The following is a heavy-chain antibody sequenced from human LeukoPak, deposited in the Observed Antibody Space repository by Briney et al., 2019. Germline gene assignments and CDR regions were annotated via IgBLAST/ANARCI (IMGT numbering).Heavy chain of an antibody. V-gene: IGHV3-48*01. Sequence: GGSLRLSCAASGFTFSSYNMNWVRQAPGKGLEWVSYISSSSSTIYYADSVKGRFTISRDNAKNSLYLQMNSLRAEDTAVYYCARDLVFGVARGYYFDYWGQGTLVTVSS. D-gene: IGHD3-3*01. CDR1: GFTFSSYN. J-gene: IGHJ4*02. CDR3: ARDLVFGVARGYYFDY. CDR2: ISSSSSTI.